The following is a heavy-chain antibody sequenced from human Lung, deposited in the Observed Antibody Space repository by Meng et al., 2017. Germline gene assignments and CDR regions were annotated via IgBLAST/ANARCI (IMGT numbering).Heavy chain of an antibody. CDR1: GYTFTTYG. CDR3: AILSHCTGGTCYPYDY. CDR2: ISPYNGYT. V-gene: IGHV1-18*01. J-gene: IGHJ4*02. Sequence: QGTLMQSGAEVKKTGDSVKVACKASGYTFTTYGISWVRQAPGQGLEWMGWISPYNGYTSSIQKFQGRVTMTTDTSTSTAYMELMSLGSDDTAVYYCAILSHCTGGTCYPYDYWGQGTLVTVSS. D-gene: IGHD2-15*01.